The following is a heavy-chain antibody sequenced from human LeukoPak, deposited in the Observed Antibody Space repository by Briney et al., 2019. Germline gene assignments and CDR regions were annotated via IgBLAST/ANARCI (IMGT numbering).Heavy chain of an antibody. V-gene: IGHV1-69*13. CDR1: GGTFSSYA. J-gene: IGHJ4*02. CDR3: AKSGYNRFDY. Sequence: EASVKVSCKASGGTFSSYAISWVRQAPGQGLEWMGGIIPIFGTANYAQKFQGRVTITADESTSTAYMELSSLRSEDTAVYYCAKSGYNRFDYWGQGTLVTVSS. CDR2: IIPIFGTA. D-gene: IGHD5-24*01.